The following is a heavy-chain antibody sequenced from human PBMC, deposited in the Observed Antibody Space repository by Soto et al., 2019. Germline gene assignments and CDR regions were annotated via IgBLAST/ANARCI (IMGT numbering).Heavy chain of an antibody. Sequence: QVQLVQSGAEVKKPGSSVKVSCKASGGSFSSYTFTWVRQAPGQGLEWMGRIIPILAIANYAQKLQGRVTITADTSTSTAYMELSSLRSEHTAVYYCARNPAADYYYYYMDVWGKGTTVTVS. CDR3: ARNPAADYYYYYMDV. D-gene: IGHD6-13*01. CDR1: GGSFSSYT. J-gene: IGHJ6*03. V-gene: IGHV1-69*02. CDR2: IIPILAIA.